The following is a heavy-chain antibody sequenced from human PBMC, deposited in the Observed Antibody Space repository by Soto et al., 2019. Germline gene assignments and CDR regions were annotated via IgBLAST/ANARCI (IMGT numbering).Heavy chain of an antibody. CDR3: SRSVRAFGYYYYGMDV. V-gene: IGHV1-69*01. CDR1: GGTFSSYA. CDR2: IIPIFGTA. J-gene: IGHJ6*02. D-gene: IGHD3-3*01. Sequence: QVQLVQSGAEVKKPGSSVKVSCKASGGTFSSYAISWVRQAPGQGLEWMGGIIPIFGTANYAQKFQGRVTITADESTSTAYMDLSSLRSEDTAVYYCSRSVRAFGYYYYGMDVWGQGTTVTVSS.